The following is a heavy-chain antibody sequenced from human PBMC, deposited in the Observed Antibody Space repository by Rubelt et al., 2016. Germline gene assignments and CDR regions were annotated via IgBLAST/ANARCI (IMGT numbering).Heavy chain of an antibody. J-gene: IGHJ6*02. V-gene: IGHV3-NL1*01. CDR2: IGGRGRST. Sequence: QVQLVESGGGGGQPGTSLRISFAASKFTSSRDVMHWVREAPGKGLEWVSAIGGRGRSTYYADSEKGRFTVSRDNSKDTLNLQMNRLRGEDTAVYYCAGGYRYGYYDYHGLDVWGQGTTVTVSS. CDR1: KFTSSRDV. D-gene: IGHD5-18*01. CDR3: AGGYRYGYYDYHGLDV.